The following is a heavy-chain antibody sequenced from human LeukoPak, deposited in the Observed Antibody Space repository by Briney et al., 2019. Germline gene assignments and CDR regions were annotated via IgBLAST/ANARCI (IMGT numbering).Heavy chain of an antibody. CDR2: IYYSGST. CDR1: GGSFSSSSYY. CDR3: ARPHYYYGMDV. J-gene: IGHJ6*02. Sequence: SETLSLTCTVSGGSFSSSSYYWGWIRQPPGKGLEWIGSIYYSGSTYYNPSLKSRVTISVDTSKNQFSLKLSSVTAADTAVYYCARPHYYYGMDVWGQGTTVTVSS. V-gene: IGHV4-39*01.